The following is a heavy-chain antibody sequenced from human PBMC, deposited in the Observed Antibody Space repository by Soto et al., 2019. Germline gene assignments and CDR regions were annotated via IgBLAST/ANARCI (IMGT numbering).Heavy chain of an antibody. Sequence: GXSLKVCCKASVGTFSSYAISWVRQAPGQGLEWMGGIIPIFGTANYAQKFQGRVTITADESTSTAYMELSSLRSEDTAVYYCASRPSGSYDYWGQGTLVTASS. CDR2: IIPIFGTA. D-gene: IGHD1-26*01. CDR3: ASRPSGSYDY. V-gene: IGHV1-69*13. CDR1: VGTFSSYA. J-gene: IGHJ4*02.